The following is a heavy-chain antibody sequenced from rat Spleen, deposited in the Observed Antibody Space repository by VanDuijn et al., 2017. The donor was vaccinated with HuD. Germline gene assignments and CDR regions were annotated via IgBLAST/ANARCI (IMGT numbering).Heavy chain of an antibody. CDR2: ISTHGDNT. CDR1: GFTFSNYD. V-gene: IGHV5S13*01. Sequence: EVQLVESGGGLVQPGRSMQLSCAASGFTFSNYDMAWVRQAPTKGLEWVASISTHGDNTYYRDSVKGRFTISRDDAKNTQYRQMDSLRSEDTATYYCARHAYRYNSNWFAYWGQGTLVTVSS. J-gene: IGHJ3*01. D-gene: IGHD1-5*01. CDR3: ARHAYRYNSNWFAY.